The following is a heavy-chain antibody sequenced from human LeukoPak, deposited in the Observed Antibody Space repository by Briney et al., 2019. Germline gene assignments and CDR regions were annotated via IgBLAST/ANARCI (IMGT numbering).Heavy chain of an antibody. V-gene: IGHV4-38-2*02. CDR1: GYSISSGYF. Sequence: SETLSLTCIVSGYSISSGYFWGWIRQPPGKGLEWIGSIYHSGSTYYNPSLKSRVTISVDTSKNQFSLKLSSVTAADTAVYYCARGNWNDVVGYYFDYWGQGTLVTVSS. CDR2: IYHSGST. D-gene: IGHD1-1*01. J-gene: IGHJ4*02. CDR3: ARGNWNDVVGYYFDY.